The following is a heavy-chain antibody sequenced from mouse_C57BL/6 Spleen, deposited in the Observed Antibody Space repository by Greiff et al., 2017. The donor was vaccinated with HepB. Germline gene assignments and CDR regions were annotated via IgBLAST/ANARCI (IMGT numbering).Heavy chain of an antibody. CDR1: GYTFTSYG. CDR2: IYPRSGNT. V-gene: IGHV1-81*01. D-gene: IGHD2-3*01. CDR3: AQRSYDHEEGRDAMDY. J-gene: IGHJ4*01. Sequence: QVQLQQSGAELARPGASVKLSCKASGYTFTSYGISWVKQRTGQGLEWIGEIYPRSGNTYYNEKFKGKATLTADKSSSTAYMELRSLTSEDSAVYFCAQRSYDHEEGRDAMDYWGQGTSVTVSS.